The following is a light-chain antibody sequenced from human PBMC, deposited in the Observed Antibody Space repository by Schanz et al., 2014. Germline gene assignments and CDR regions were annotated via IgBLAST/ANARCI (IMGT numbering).Light chain of an antibody. CDR3: CSYAGRPWV. CDR2: EGT. V-gene: IGLV2-23*01. Sequence: QSALTQPASVSGSPGQSITISCTGTSSDVGGFNFVSWYQQHPGKAPKLMIYEGTKRPLGVSNRFSGSKSGNTASLTISGLQAEDEADYYCCSYAGRPWVFGGGTKLTVL. J-gene: IGLJ3*02. CDR1: SSDVGGFNF.